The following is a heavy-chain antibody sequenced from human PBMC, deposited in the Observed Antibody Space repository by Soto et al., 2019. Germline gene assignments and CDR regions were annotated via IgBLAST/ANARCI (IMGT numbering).Heavy chain of an antibody. CDR2: ISTYNGNT. J-gene: IGHJ4*02. V-gene: IGHV1-18*01. CDR3: ARDGYGDYGY. CDR1: GYTFTSNG. D-gene: IGHD4-17*01. Sequence: QVQLVQSGAEVKKPGTSVKVSCKASGYTFTSNGISWVRQAPGQGLEWMGWISTYNGNTNYAQKLQGRVTMTRDTSTSIAYMELRDLRSDDTAVYSCARDGYGDYGYWGQGSLVSVSS.